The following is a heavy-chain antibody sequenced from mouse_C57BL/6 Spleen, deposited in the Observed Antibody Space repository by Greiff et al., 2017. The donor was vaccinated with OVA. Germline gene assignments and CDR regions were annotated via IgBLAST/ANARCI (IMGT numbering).Heavy chain of an antibody. V-gene: IGHV3-6*01. CDR2: ISYDGSN. J-gene: IGHJ1*03. CDR3: ARLSSYGYFDV. Sequence: VQLQQSGPGLVKPSQSLSLTCSVTGYSITSGYYWNWIRQFPGNKLEWMGYISYDGSNNYNPSLKNRISITRDTSKNQFFLKLNSVTTEDTATYYCARLSSYGYFDVWGTGTTVTVSS. D-gene: IGHD1-1*01. CDR1: GYSITSGYY.